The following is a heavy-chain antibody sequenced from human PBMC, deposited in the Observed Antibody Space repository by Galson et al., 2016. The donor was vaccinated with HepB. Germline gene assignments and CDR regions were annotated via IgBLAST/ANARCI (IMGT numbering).Heavy chain of an antibody. CDR2: VRVFDGHT. V-gene: IGHV1-18*01. D-gene: IGHD6-13*01. Sequence: SVKVSCKASGYTFATHGISWVRQAPGEGLEWMGWVRVFDGHTDSAQKFHDRVSFTADTSTNTAYMELRSLTYDDTAVYFCAREQSSSWSPFDYWGQGTLVAVSS. CDR1: GYTFATHG. J-gene: IGHJ4*02. CDR3: AREQSSSWSPFDY.